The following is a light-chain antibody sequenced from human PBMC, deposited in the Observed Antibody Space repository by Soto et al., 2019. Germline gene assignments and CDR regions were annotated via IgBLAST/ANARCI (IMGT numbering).Light chain of an antibody. Sequence: QSALSQPASVSGSPGQSITISCTGTDTDVGGYNYVSWYQHHPGKAPRLMIYEVSSRPSGVSNRFSGSKSGNTASLTISGLQAEDEADYYCSSYTITSPYVFGTGTKLTFL. CDR1: DTDVGGYNY. V-gene: IGLV2-14*01. CDR3: SSYTITSPYV. J-gene: IGLJ1*01. CDR2: EVS.